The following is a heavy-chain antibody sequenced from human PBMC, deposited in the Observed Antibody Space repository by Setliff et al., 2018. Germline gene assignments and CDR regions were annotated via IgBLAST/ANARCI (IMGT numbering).Heavy chain of an antibody. V-gene: IGHV5-51*01. Sequence: GESLKISCKGSGYRFTNSWIGWVRQMPGKGLEWMGIIHPGDPDIRYGPSFQGQVTISADKSINTAYLQWVGLKASDTAMYYCAVLQVPFAAPAHFEFWGQGTPVTVSS. D-gene: IGHD3-10*01. CDR1: GYRFTNSW. CDR2: IHPGDPDI. J-gene: IGHJ4*02. CDR3: AVLQVPFAAPAHFEF.